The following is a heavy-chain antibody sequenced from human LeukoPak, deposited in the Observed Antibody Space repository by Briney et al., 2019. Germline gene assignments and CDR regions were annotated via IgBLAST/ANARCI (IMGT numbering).Heavy chain of an antibody. J-gene: IGHJ4*02. Sequence: ASVKVSCKASGGTFSSYAISWVRQAPGQGPEWMGGIIPIFGTANYAQKFQGRVTITADESTSTAYMELSSLRSEDTAVYYCARAMGTPSTPIYFDYWGQGTLVTVSS. CDR3: ARAMGTPSTPIYFDY. CDR1: GGTFSSYA. CDR2: IIPIFGTA. V-gene: IGHV1-69*13. D-gene: IGHD2-2*01.